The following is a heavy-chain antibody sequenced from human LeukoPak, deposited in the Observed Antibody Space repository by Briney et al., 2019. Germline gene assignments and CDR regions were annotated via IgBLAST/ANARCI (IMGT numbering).Heavy chain of an antibody. CDR3: ARRRYCSGGSCYDVNWFDP. CDR1: GYTFTSYA. J-gene: IGHJ5*02. D-gene: IGHD2-15*01. CDR2: INTNTGNP. V-gene: IGHV7-4-1*02. Sequence: GASVKVSCKASGYTFTSYAMNWVRQAPGQGLEWMGWINTNTGNPTYAQGFTGRFVFSLDTSVGTAYLQISSLKAEDTAVYYCARRRYCSGGSCYDVNWFDPWGQGTLVTVSS.